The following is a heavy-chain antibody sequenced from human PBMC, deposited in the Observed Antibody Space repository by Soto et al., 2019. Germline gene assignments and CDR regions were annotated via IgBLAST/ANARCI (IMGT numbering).Heavy chain of an antibody. CDR1: GGSFSGYY. CDR2: INHSGST. Sequence: PSETLSLTCAVYGGSFSGYYWSWIRQPPGKGLEWIGEINHSGSTNYNPSLKSRVTISVDTSKNQFSLKLSSVTAADTAVYYRARGYCSSTSCRPGMDVWGQGTTVTVSS. CDR3: ARGYCSSTSCRPGMDV. V-gene: IGHV4-34*01. D-gene: IGHD2-2*01. J-gene: IGHJ6*02.